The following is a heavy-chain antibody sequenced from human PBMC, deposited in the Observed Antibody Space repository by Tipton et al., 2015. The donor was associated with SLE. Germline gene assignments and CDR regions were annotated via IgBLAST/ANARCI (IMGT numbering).Heavy chain of an antibody. J-gene: IGHJ3*02. CDR1: GGSITGYY. Sequence: TLSLTCTVSGGSITGYYWSWIRQPPGKGLEWIAYIYYSRSTNYNPSLNSRVTIPVDTSKNQVSLKLSSVTAADTAVYYCARGGAFDIWGQGTIVTVSS. V-gene: IGHV4-59*08. CDR3: ARGGAFDI. CDR2: IYYSRST.